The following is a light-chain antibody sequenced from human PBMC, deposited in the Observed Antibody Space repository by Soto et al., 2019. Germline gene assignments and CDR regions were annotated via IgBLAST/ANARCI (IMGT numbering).Light chain of an antibody. CDR1: QSVSSSQ. CDR3: QLYGSSPPWT. V-gene: IGKV3-20*01. Sequence: EIVLTQSPGTLSLSPGERATLSCRASQSVSSSQLGWYQQKPGQAPRLVIYDASTRATGIPNRFIGSASGTDFTLTISRLEPEDFAVYHCQLYGSSPPWTFGQGTKVEIK. J-gene: IGKJ1*01. CDR2: DAS.